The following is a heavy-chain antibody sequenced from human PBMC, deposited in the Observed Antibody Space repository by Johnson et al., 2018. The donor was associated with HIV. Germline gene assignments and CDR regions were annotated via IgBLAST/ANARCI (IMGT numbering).Heavy chain of an antibody. Sequence: MQLVESGGGLVKPGGSLRLSCAVSGFIFRDYYMSWIRQAPGQGLEWVSYISSSGKSTNYADSVKGRFTISRDNAKNSLSLQMNSLRAEDTAIYYCAREEGSDILTRGDAFDIWGQGTMVAVSS. CDR1: GFIFRDYY. CDR3: AREEGSDILTRGDAFDI. J-gene: IGHJ3*02. V-gene: IGHV3-11*04. D-gene: IGHD3-9*01. CDR2: ISSSGKST.